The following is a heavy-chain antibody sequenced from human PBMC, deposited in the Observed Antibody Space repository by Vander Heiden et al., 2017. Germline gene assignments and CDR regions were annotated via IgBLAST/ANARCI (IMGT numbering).Heavy chain of an antibody. CDR2: IWYDGSNK. CDR3: ARDQSSWPLDY. V-gene: IGHV3-33*01. D-gene: IGHD6-13*01. CDR1: GFTFSSYG. J-gene: IGHJ4*02. Sequence: QVQLAESGGGVVQPVRSLRLSCAASGFTFSSYGMHWVRQAPGKGLEWVAVIWYDGSNKYYADSVKGRFTISRDNSKNTLYLQMNSLRAEDTAVYYCARDQSSWPLDYWGQGTLVTVSS.